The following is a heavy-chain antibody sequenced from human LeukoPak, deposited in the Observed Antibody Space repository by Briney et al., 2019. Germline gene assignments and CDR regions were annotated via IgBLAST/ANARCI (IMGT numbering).Heavy chain of an antibody. V-gene: IGHV3-64*01. Sequence: GGSLRLSCEVSGITFSTSVMHWVRQGPGKGLEYVSGISDNGVGTYYARSVKGRFTISRDNSKNTLYLQMDSLKDEDMAMYYCAREGHSSGYCGAFDIWGPGTMVTVSS. CDR3: AREGHSSGYCGAFDI. CDR1: GITFSTSV. CDR2: ISDNGVGT. J-gene: IGHJ3*02. D-gene: IGHD3-22*01.